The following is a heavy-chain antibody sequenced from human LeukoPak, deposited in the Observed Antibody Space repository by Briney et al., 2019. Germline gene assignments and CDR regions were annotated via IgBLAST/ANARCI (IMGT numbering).Heavy chain of an antibody. CDR2: ISSSSSSI. V-gene: IGHV3-48*03. D-gene: IGHD2-2*01. Sequence: PGGSLRLPCAASGFTFSSYEVNWVRQAPGKGLEWVSHISSSSSSISYADTVKGRFTISRDNAKNSLFLQLNSLRAEDTAVYYCARRYCSTTSCLFDYWGQGTLVTVSS. CDR1: GFTFSSYE. J-gene: IGHJ4*02. CDR3: ARRYCSTTSCLFDY.